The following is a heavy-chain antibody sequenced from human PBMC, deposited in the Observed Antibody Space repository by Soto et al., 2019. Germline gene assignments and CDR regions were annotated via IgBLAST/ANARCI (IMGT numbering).Heavy chain of an antibody. D-gene: IGHD4-17*01. J-gene: IGHJ3*02. CDR1: GGSISSYH. Sequence: PSETLSLTCTVSGGSISSYHWSWIRQPPGKGLEWIGYIYYSGSTNYNPSLKSRVTISVDTSKNQFSLKLSSVTAADTAVYYCARGGLRNAFDIWGQGTMVTVSS. CDR3: ARGGLRNAFDI. CDR2: IYYSGST. V-gene: IGHV4-59*01.